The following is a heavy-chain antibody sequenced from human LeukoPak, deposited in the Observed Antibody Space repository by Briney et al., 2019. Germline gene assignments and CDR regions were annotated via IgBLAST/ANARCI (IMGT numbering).Heavy chain of an antibody. D-gene: IGHD3-10*01. J-gene: IGHJ5*02. CDR3: ASLVRGVIEWFDP. V-gene: IGHV1-69*13. CDR1: GGTFSSYA. Sequence: SVKVSCKASGGTFSSYAISWVRQAPGQGLEWMGGIIPIFGTANYAQKFQGRVTITADESTSTAYMELSSLRSEDTAVYYCASLVRGVIEWFDPWGQGALVTVSS. CDR2: IIPIFGTA.